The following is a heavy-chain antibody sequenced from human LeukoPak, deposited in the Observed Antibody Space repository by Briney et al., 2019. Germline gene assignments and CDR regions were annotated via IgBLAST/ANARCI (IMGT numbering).Heavy chain of an antibody. CDR1: GFTFSSYS. D-gene: IGHD1-26*01. CDR3: ARGGGSYYDY. Sequence: GGSLRLSCAASGFTFSSYSMNWVRQAPGKGLEWVSYISSSSSTIYYADSVKGRFTISRDNAKNSLYLQMNSLRAEDTAVYYCARGGGSYYDYWGQGTLVTVSS. V-gene: IGHV3-48*04. J-gene: IGHJ4*02. CDR2: ISSSSSTI.